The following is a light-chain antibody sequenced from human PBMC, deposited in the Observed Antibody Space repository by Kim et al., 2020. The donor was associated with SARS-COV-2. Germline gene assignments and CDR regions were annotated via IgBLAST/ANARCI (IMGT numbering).Light chain of an antibody. Sequence: DIQMPQSPSTLSASVGDRVSITCRASQSISSWLAWYQQKPGKAPKVMIYKASSLESGVPSRFSVSGSGTEFTLTRSSLQPDDFATYFCQQYNTYPITVGQGTPLEIK. V-gene: IGKV1-5*03. CDR3: QQYNTYPIT. J-gene: IGKJ5*01. CDR1: QSISSW. CDR2: KAS.